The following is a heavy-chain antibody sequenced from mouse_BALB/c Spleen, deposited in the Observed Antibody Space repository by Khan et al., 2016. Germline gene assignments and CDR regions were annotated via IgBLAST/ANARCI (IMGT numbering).Heavy chain of an antibody. Sequence: VQLQQPGPELVKPGASVKMSCKASGYTFTSYVMHWVKQKPGQGLEWIGYINPYNDGTKYNEKFKGKATLTSAKSSSTAYMELSSLSSEDAAVYYVARYDYAMDYWGQGTSVTVSS. CDR1: GYTFTSYV. J-gene: IGHJ4*01. CDR3: ARYDYAMDY. V-gene: IGHV1S136*01. D-gene: IGHD2-14*01. CDR2: INPYNDGT.